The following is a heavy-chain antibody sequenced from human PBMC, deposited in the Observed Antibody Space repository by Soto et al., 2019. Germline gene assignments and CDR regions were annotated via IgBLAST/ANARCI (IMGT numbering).Heavy chain of an antibody. D-gene: IGHD3-9*01. CDR2: ISPYNGNT. Sequence: QVQLVQSGAEVKKPGASVKVSCKASGYKFTTYGVSWVRQAPGQGIEWMGWISPYNGNTNYAQTLQGRVSMTTDTATGTAYLEVRSLRSDDTAVYFCAREGGLRSYDWPPDYWGQGTLVTVSS. V-gene: IGHV1-18*01. CDR1: GYKFTTYG. J-gene: IGHJ4*02. CDR3: AREGGLRSYDWPPDY.